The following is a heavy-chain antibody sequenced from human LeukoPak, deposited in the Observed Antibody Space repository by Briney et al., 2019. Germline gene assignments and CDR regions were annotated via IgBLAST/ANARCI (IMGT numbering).Heavy chain of an antibody. D-gene: IGHD3-22*01. J-gene: IGHJ3*02. CDR2: IYHSGST. CDR1: GYSISSGYY. Sequence: SETLSLTCTVSGYSISSGYYWGWIRQPPGKGLEWIGSIYHSGSTYYNPSLKSRVTISVDTSKNQFSLKLSSVTAADTAVYYCARDEVDSSGYVRGAFDIWGQGTMVTVSS. V-gene: IGHV4-38-2*02. CDR3: ARDEVDSSGYVRGAFDI.